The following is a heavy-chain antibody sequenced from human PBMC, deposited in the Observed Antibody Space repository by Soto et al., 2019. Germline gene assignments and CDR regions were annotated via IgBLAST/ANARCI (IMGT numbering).Heavy chain of an antibody. V-gene: IGHV3-33*01. CDR3: ARDRGTIFGVAYFDY. CDR2: IWYDGSNK. D-gene: IGHD3-3*01. Sequence: QVQLVESGGGVVQPGRSLRLSCAASGFTFSSYGMHWVRQAPGKGLEWVAVIWYDGSNKYYADSVKGRFTISRDNSKNTLYLQMNTLSAEDTAVYYCARDRGTIFGVAYFDYWGQGTLVTVSS. J-gene: IGHJ4*02. CDR1: GFTFSSYG.